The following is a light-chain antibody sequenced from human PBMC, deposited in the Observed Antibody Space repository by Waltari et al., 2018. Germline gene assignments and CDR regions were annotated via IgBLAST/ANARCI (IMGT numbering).Light chain of an antibody. J-gene: IGKJ5*01. V-gene: IGKV3-15*01. CDR2: GAS. CDR1: QSVSSN. Sequence: EIVMTQSPATLSVSPGERATLSSSASQSVSSNLAWYQQKPGQTARLLIYGASPRSTGIPARFSGSGSGTEVTLTISSLQSEDFAVYYCQQYNNWPPATFGQGTRLEIK. CDR3: QQYNNWPPAT.